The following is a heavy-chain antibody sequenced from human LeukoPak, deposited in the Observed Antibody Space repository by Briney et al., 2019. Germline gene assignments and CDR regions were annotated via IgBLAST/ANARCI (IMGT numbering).Heavy chain of an antibody. CDR2: IYHSGIS. CDR3: ARVGSSWTLGF. CDR1: GGSISSSNW. Sequence: SETLSLTCAVSGGSISSSNWWSWVCQPPGKGLEWIGEIYHSGISNYNPSLKSRVTLSVDTSKNQFSLKLTSLSAADTAMYYCARVGSSWTLGFWGQGTLVTVSS. J-gene: IGHJ4*02. V-gene: IGHV4-4*02. D-gene: IGHD6-13*01.